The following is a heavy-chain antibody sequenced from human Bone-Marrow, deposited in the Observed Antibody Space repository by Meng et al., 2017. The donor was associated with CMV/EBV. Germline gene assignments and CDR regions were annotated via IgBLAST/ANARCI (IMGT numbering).Heavy chain of an antibody. J-gene: IGHJ6*02. Sequence: SVKVSCKASGGTFSSYAISWVRQAPGQGLEWMGGIIPIFGTANYAQKFQGRVTITTDESTSTAYMELSSLRSEDTAVYYCASPLSGSPYYYYGMDVWGQGTTVTVSS. CDR3: ASPLSGSPYYYYGMDV. CDR1: GGTFSSYA. V-gene: IGHV1-69*05. CDR2: IIPIFGTA. D-gene: IGHD2/OR15-2a*01.